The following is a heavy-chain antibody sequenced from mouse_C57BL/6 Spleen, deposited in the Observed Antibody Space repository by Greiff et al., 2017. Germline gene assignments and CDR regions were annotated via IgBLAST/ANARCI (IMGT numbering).Heavy chain of an antibody. CDR2: IDPSDSYT. D-gene: IGHD2-3*01. V-gene: IGHV1-69*01. CDR3: ARRRDGSAFDY. CDR1: GYTFTSYW. J-gene: IGHJ2*01. Sequence: QVQLQQPGAELVMPGASVKLSCKASGYTFTSYWMHWVKQRPGQGLEWIGEIDPSDSYTNYNQKFKGKSTLTVDKSSSTAYMQLSSLTSEDSAVYYCARRRDGSAFDYWGQGTTLTVYS.